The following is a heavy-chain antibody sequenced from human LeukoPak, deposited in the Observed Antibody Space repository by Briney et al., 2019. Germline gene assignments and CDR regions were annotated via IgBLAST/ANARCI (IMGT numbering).Heavy chain of an antibody. V-gene: IGHV4-59*01. CDR1: GGSISSYY. J-gene: IGHJ5*02. D-gene: IGHD6-19*01. CDR3: ARKRSSWFDP. CDR2: IYYSGST. Sequence: SETLSLTCTVSGGSISSYYWSWIRQPPGKGLEWIGYIYYSGSTDYNPSLKGRVTISVDTSKNQFSLKLSSVTAADTAVYYCARKRSSWFDPWGQGTLVTVSS.